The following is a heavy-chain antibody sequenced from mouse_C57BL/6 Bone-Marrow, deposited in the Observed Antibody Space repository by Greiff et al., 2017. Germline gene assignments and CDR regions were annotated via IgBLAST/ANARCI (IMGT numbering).Heavy chain of an antibody. J-gene: IGHJ4*01. D-gene: IGHD1-1*01. V-gene: IGHV1-15*01. CDR3: TRFGSSHAMDY. Sequence: QVQLKQSGAELVRPGASVTLSCKASGYTFTDYEMHWVKQTPVHGLEWIGAIDPETGGTAYNQKFKGKAILTADKSSSTAYMELRSLTSEDSAVYYCTRFGSSHAMDYWGQGTSVTVSS. CDR1: GYTFTDYE. CDR2: IDPETGGT.